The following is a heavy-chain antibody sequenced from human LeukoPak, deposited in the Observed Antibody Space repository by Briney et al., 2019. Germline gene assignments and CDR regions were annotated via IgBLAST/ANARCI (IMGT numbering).Heavy chain of an antibody. CDR3: AGAGCGSGRRRAFDI. CDR1: AGSVSSGSYY. J-gene: IGHJ3*02. D-gene: IGHD3-10*01. Sequence: SETLSLTCTVSAGSVSSGSYYWSWIRQPPGKGLEWIGYIYYSGSTNYNPSLKSRVTISVDTSKNQFSLKLSSVTAADTAVYYCAGAGCGSGRRRAFDIWGQGTMVTVSS. CDR2: IYYSGST. V-gene: IGHV4-61*01.